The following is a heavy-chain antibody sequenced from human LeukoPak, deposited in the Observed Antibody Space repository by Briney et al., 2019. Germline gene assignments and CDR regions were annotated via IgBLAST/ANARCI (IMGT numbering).Heavy chain of an antibody. CDR2: IYYSGST. CDR1: GDSIRSTSYY. J-gene: IGHJ5*02. V-gene: IGHV4-39*07. CDR3: ATLTTPGWFNP. Sequence: PSETLSLTCTVSGDSIRSTSYYWGWIRQPPGKGFEWIGNIYYSGSTYYNPSLKSRVTISVDTSKNQFSLKLSSVTAADTAVYYCATLTTPGWFNPWGQGTLVTVSS. D-gene: IGHD1-1*01.